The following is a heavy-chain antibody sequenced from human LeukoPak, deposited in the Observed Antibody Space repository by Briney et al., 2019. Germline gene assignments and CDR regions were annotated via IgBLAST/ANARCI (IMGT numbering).Heavy chain of an antibody. D-gene: IGHD1-1*01. CDR1: GFIFKNYW. J-gene: IGHJ4*02. CDR3: ARDSWIDY. Sequence: PGGSLRLSCAASGFIFKNYWMSWVRQAPGKGLEWVANIKHDGSEKYSVDSVKGRFSISRDNAKNSLYLQMNSLRAEDTAVYYCARDSWIDYWGQGTLVTVSS. CDR2: IKHDGSEK. V-gene: IGHV3-7*01.